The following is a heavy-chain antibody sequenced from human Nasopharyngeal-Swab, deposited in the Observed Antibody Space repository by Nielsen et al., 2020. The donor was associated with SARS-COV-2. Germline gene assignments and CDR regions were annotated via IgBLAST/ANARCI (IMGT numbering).Heavy chain of an antibody. CDR1: GFTVSSNY. CDR3: ARDLVVVAATPDY. J-gene: IGHJ4*02. V-gene: IGHV3-21*01. Sequence: GESLKISCAASGFTVSSNYMSWVRQAPGKGLEWVSSISSSSSYIYYADSVKGRITISRDNAKSSLYLQMNSLRAEDTAVYYCARDLVVVAATPDYWGQGTLVTVSS. D-gene: IGHD2-15*01. CDR2: ISSSSSYI.